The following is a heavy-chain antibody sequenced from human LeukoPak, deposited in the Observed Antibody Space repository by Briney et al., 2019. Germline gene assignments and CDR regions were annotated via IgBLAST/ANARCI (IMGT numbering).Heavy chain of an antibody. Sequence: ASVKVSCKVSGYTLTELSMHWVRQAPGKGLEWMGGFDPEDGETIYAQKFQGRVTMTEDTSTDTAYMELSSLRSEDTAVYYCATPTPLMGYYDSSGPGPFDYWGQGTLVTVSS. CDR1: GYTLTELS. J-gene: IGHJ4*02. V-gene: IGHV1-24*01. CDR3: ATPTPLMGYYDSSGPGPFDY. CDR2: FDPEDGET. D-gene: IGHD3-22*01.